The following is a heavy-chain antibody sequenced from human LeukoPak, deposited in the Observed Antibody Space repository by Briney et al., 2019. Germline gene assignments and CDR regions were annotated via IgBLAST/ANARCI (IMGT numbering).Heavy chain of an antibody. J-gene: IGHJ5*02. CDR3: ARGGVGYCSSTSCSIGNNWFDP. V-gene: IGHV1-69*02. CDR2: IIPILGIA. CDR1: GGTFISYT. Sequence: ASVKVSCKASGGTFISYTISWVRQAPGQGLEWMGRIIPILGIANYAQKFQGRVTITADKSTSTAYMELSSLRSEDTAVYYCARGGVGYCSSTSCSIGNNWFDPWGQGTLVTVSS. D-gene: IGHD2-2*01.